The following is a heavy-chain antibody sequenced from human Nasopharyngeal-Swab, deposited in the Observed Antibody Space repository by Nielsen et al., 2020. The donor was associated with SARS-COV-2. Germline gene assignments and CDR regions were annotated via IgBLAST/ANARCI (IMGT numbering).Heavy chain of an antibody. CDR2: INPSGGST. V-gene: IGHV1-46*01. D-gene: IGHD2-15*01. Sequence: WVLQAPGQGLEWMGIINPSGGSTSYAQKFQGRVTMTRDTSTSTVYMELISLRSEDTAVYYCARDTHPRDCSGGSCYLLDYWGQGTLVTVSS. CDR3: ARDTHPRDCSGGSCYLLDY. J-gene: IGHJ4*02.